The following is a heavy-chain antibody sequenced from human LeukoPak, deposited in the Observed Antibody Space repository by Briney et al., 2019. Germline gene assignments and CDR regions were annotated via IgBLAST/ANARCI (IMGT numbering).Heavy chain of an antibody. CDR1: GFTFSSYW. Sequence: GGSLRLSCAASGFTFSSYWMHWVRQAPGKGLVWVSRINSDGSSTSYADSVKGRFTISRDNAKNTLYLQMNSLRAEDTAVYYCAKSGHARGEYFDYWGQGTLVTVSS. CDR3: AKSGHARGEYFDY. D-gene: IGHD3-10*01. V-gene: IGHV3-74*01. J-gene: IGHJ4*02. CDR2: INSDGSST.